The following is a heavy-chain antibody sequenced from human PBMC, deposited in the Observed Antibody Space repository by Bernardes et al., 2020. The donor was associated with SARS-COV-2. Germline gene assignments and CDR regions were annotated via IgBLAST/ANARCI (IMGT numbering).Heavy chain of an antibody. CDR1: GFTFSSSA. CDR3: ARVDFSNLYYFDY. D-gene: IGHD4-4*01. J-gene: IGHJ4*02. V-gene: IGHV3-21*06. CDR2: ISTSSSYI. Sequence: GSLRLSCTASGFTFSSSAMHWVRQAPGKGLEWISSISTSSSYISYSDSVRGRFTISRDNAKNSVSLQMNSLRAEDTAVYYCARVDFSNLYYFDYWGQGTPVTVSS.